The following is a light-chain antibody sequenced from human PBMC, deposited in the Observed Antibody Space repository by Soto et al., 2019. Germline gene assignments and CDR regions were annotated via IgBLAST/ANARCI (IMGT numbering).Light chain of an antibody. Sequence: MTQSPATLSASVGDRDTIPCRASQSISNWLAWYQQKPGKAPKLLIYKASSLESGVPSRFSGSGSGTEFTLTISSLQPDDFATYYCQQYNSYPWTFGQGTKVDI. CDR1: QSISNW. CDR3: QQYNSYPWT. CDR2: KAS. V-gene: IGKV1-5*03. J-gene: IGKJ1*01.